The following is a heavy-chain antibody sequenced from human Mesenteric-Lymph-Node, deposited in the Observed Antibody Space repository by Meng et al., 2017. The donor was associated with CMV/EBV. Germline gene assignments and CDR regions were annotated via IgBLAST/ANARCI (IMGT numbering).Heavy chain of an antibody. CDR2: ITRGSSYT. J-gene: IGHJ4*02. D-gene: IGHD2-21*02. Sequence: GESLKISCKGSGYSFTSYWIGWVRQAPGKGLEWVSAITRGSSYTYYADSVKGRFTISRDDAKNSLYLQMNDLRAGDTAIYYCARDGGDSYSNEYYFDYWGRGTLVTVSS. CDR1: GYSFTSYW. CDR3: ARDGGDSYSNEYYFDY. V-gene: IGHV3-21*06.